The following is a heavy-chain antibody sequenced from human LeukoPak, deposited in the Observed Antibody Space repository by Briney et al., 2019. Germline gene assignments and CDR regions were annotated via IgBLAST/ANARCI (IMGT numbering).Heavy chain of an antibody. V-gene: IGHV1-46*01. CDR3: ATDTVGATGIFDY. J-gene: IGHJ4*02. Sequence: PQASVKVSCKASGYTFTSYYMHWVRQAPGQGLEWMGIINPSGGSTSYAQKFQGRVTMTRGTSTSTVYMEVSSLTSEDTAVYYCATDTVGATGIFDYWGQGTLVTVSS. CDR1: GYTFTSYY. D-gene: IGHD1-26*01. CDR2: INPSGGST.